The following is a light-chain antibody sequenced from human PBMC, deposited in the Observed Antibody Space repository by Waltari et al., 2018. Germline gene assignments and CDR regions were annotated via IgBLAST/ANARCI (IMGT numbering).Light chain of an antibody. CDR2: DVS. CDR1: SNDVGGYNS. CDR3: SSQSSNDVVL. Sequence: QSALTQPASVSGSPGQSVTIFCAGTSNDVGGYNSVSWYQEHPGQAPRVFIYDVSERPSGVSDRFSGSKSGNTASLTISGLQAEDEADYYCSSQSSNDVVLFGGGTKLTVL. V-gene: IGLV2-14*01. J-gene: IGLJ2*01.